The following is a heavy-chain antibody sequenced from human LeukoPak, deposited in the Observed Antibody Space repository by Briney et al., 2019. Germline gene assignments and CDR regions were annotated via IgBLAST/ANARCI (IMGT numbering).Heavy chain of an antibody. Sequence: EASVTASCTSSVYTFTSYGISWVRQAPGQGLEWMGWISAYNGNTNYAQKLQGRVTMTTDTSTSTAYMELRSLRSDDTAVYYCARHGSTYYYDSSGYRLYFDYWGQGTLVTVSS. CDR1: VYTFTSYG. CDR2: ISAYNGNT. J-gene: IGHJ4*02. V-gene: IGHV1-18*01. CDR3: ARHGSTYYYDSSGYRLYFDY. D-gene: IGHD3-22*01.